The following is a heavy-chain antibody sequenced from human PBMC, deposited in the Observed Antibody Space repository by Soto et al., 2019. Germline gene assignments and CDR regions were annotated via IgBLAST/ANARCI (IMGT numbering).Heavy chain of an antibody. CDR3: ARVNWNDVSDPFDY. D-gene: IGHD1-1*01. V-gene: IGHV1-69*12. Sequence: QVQLVQSGAEVKKPGSSVKVSCKASGGTFSSYAISWVRQAPGQGLEWMGGIIPIFGTANYAQKFQGRVTITADEXRSAADMELGSMRSEDTAVYYCARVNWNDVSDPFDYWGQGTLVTVSS. J-gene: IGHJ4*02. CDR1: GGTFSSYA. CDR2: IIPIFGTA.